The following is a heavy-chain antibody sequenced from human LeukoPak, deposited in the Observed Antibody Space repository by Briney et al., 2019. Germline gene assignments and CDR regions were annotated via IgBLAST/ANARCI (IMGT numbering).Heavy chain of an antibody. CDR3: ARSRGGFDP. J-gene: IGHJ5*02. V-gene: IGHV4-39*01. Sequence: SETLSLTCTVSGGSISSSSYYWGWIRQPPGKGLEWIGSIYYSGSTYYNPSLKSRVTISVDTSKNQFSLKLSSVTAADTAVYYCARSRGGFDPWGQGTLVTVSS. CDR2: IYYSGST. CDR1: GGSISSSSYY.